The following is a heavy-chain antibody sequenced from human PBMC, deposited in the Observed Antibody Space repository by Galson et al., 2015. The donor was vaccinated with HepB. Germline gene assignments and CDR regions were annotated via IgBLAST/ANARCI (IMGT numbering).Heavy chain of an antibody. J-gene: IGHJ3*02. CDR3: ARALNSDDAFDI. Sequence: SVKVSCKASGGTFSSYAISWVRQAPGQGLEWMGRIIPILGIANYAQKFQGRVTITADKSTSTAYMELSSLRSEDTAVYYCARALNSDDAFDIWGQGTMVTVSS. CDR1: GGTFSSYA. V-gene: IGHV1-69*04. CDR2: IIPILGIA. D-gene: IGHD4-23*01.